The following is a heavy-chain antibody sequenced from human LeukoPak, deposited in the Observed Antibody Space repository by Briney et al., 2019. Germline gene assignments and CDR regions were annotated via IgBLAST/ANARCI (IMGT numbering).Heavy chain of an antibody. CDR1: GFTFSSYS. D-gene: IGHD2-2*01. CDR2: ISSSSSYI. J-gene: IGHJ4*02. Sequence: GGSLRLSCAASGFTFSSYSMNWVRQAPGKGLEWVSSISSSSSYIYYADSVKGRFTISRDNAKNSLYLQMNSLRAEDTAVYYCARGSLGYCSSTSCSFDYWGRGTLVTVSS. CDR3: ARGSLGYCSSTSCSFDY. V-gene: IGHV3-21*01.